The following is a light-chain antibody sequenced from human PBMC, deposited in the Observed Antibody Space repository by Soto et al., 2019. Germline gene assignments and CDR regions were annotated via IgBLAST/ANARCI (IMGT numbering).Light chain of an antibody. CDR1: NIESKS. J-gene: IGLJ1*01. CDR2: DDG. CDR3: QVWDISSDQYL. V-gene: IGLV3-21*02. Sequence: ELTQPPSVSVAPGQTARITCGGNNIESKSVHWYQQRPGQAPVLVLYDDGSRPSGIPERLSGSNSGSTATLTISSVEASDEADYFCQVWDISSDQYLFGPGTKVTVL.